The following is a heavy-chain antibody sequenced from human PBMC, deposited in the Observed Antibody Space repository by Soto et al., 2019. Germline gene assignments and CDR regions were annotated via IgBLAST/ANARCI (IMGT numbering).Heavy chain of an antibody. J-gene: IGHJ4*02. V-gene: IGHV1-18*01. CDR2: ISAHNGNT. CDR1: GYMFISYG. D-gene: IGHD3-10*01. Sequence: ASVKVSCKASGYMFISYGINWVRQAPGQGLEWMGWISAHNGNTKYAQKFQGRVTMTTDTSTSTAYMEMRSLRSDDTAVYYCVRDLDGSGSYYTDFWGPGTLVTVSS. CDR3: VRDLDGSGSYYTDF.